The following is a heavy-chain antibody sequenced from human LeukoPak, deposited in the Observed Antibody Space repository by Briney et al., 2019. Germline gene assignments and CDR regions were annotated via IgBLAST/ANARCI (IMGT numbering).Heavy chain of an antibody. Sequence: ASVKVSCKASGHTFTSYDINWVRQAPGQGLEWMGWINPNSGGTNYAQKFQGRVTMTRDTSISTAYMELSRLRSDDTAVYYCARDTSLVVVPAAIAFDIWGQGTMVTVSS. D-gene: IGHD2-2*01. V-gene: IGHV1-2*02. CDR2: INPNSGGT. J-gene: IGHJ3*02. CDR3: ARDTSLVVVPAAIAFDI. CDR1: GHTFTSYD.